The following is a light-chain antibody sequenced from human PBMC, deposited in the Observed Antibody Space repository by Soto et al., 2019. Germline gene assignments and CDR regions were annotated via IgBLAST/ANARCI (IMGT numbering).Light chain of an antibody. Sequence: QSVLTQPASVSGSPGQSITISCTGTSSDVGGYNYVSWYQRHPGKAPKLMIYDVSNRPSGVSNRFSGSKSGNTASLTISGLQAEDEADYYCSSYTSSSTLLVFGTGTKVTVL. V-gene: IGLV2-14*01. J-gene: IGLJ1*01. CDR1: SSDVGGYNY. CDR3: SSYTSSSTLLV. CDR2: DVS.